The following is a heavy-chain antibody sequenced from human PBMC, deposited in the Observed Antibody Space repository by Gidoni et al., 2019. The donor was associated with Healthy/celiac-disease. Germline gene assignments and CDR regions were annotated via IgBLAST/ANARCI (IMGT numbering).Heavy chain of an antibody. CDR2: ISWNSGSI. Sequence: EVQLVESGGGLVQPGRSLRLSCAASGFTFDDYAMHWVRQAPGKGLEWVSGISWNSGSIGYADSVKGRFTISRDNAKNSLYLQMNSLRAEDTALYYCAKDIVGAHDAFDIWGQGTMVTVSS. J-gene: IGHJ3*02. D-gene: IGHD1-26*01. CDR3: AKDIVGAHDAFDI. CDR1: GFTFDDYA. V-gene: IGHV3-9*01.